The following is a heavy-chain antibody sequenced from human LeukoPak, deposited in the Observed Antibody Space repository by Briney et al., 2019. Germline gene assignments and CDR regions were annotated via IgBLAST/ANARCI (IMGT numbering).Heavy chain of an antibody. CDR1: GFTFSNHW. J-gene: IGHJ4*02. CDR3: ALSRDGYNYFDY. CDR2: INSDGSTT. D-gene: IGHD5-24*01. Sequence: GGSLRLSCVASGFTFSNHWMHWARQAPGKGLVWVSRINSDGSTTSYADSVKGRFTISRDNAKNTLYLQMNSLRAEDTAMYYCALSRDGYNYFDYWGQGTLVTVSS. V-gene: IGHV3-74*01.